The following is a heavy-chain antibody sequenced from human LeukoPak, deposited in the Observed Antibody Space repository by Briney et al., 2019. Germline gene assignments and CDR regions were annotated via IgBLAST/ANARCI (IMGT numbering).Heavy chain of an antibody. D-gene: IGHD2-21*02. CDR1: GGSISSSNW. J-gene: IGHJ4*02. V-gene: IGHV4-4*02. CDR2: IYYSGST. Sequence: SGTLSLTCAVSGGSISSSNWWSWVRQPPGKGLEWIGSIYYSGSTYYNPSLKSRVTISVDTSKNQFSLKLSSVTAADTAVYYCARDVVDDVVTAIRYYFDYWGQGTLVTVSS. CDR3: ARDVVDDVVTAIRYYFDY.